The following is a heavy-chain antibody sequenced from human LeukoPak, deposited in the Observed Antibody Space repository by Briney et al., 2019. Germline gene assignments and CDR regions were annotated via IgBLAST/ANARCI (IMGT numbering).Heavy chain of an antibody. CDR2: IKSKEDGGAI. CDR3: TTEPRD. Sequence: GSLRLSCAASGFSFIHSWMSWVRQAPGKGLEWVGRIKSKEDGGAIDYGAPVKGRFTISRDDSKNMVYLQISSLKTEDTAVYYCTTEPRDWGQGTLVTVSS. J-gene: IGHJ4*02. CDR1: GFSFIHSW. V-gene: IGHV3-15*01.